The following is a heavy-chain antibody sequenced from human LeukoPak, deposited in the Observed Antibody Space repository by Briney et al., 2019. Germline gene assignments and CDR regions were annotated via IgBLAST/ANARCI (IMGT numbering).Heavy chain of an antibody. CDR3: ARGGTTVTTKTHTPLFEY. J-gene: IGHJ4*02. CDR1: GGSFSGYY. V-gene: IGHV4-34*01. D-gene: IGHD4-17*01. CDR2: INHSGSA. Sequence: SETLSLTCAVYGGSFSGYYWSWIRQPPGKGLEWIGEINHSGSANYNPSLKSRVTISVDTSKNQFSLKVSSVTAADTAVYYRARGGTTVTTKTHTPLFEYWGQGTLVTVSS.